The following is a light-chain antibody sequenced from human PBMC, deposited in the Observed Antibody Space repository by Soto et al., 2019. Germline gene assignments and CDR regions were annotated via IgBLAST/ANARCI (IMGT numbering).Light chain of an antibody. CDR2: DVS. J-gene: IGLJ2*01. CDR3: SSYSSRTYVV. V-gene: IGLV2-14*01. CDR1: SSDVGKFNY. Sequence: QSALTQPASVSGSPGQSITISCTGTSSDVGKFNYVSWFQQHPGKAPKFLIYDVSNRPSGVSNRFSGSKSGNTASLTISGLQAEDEADYYCSSYSSRTYVVFGGGTKLTVL.